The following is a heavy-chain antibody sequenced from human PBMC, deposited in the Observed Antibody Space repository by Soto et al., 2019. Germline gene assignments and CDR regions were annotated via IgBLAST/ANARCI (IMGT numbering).Heavy chain of an antibody. Sequence: PGVTLSVAWSSWGAAISSVSYYWCCVRHAPGKGLEWIGSIYYSGRAYYSPSLKSRVTISVDTSKNQFSLKLSSVTAAETAVYYCARSKSXKTCDSSGYVDYRGQRTLVPVS. J-gene: IGHJ4*02. V-gene: IGHV4-39*01. CDR1: GAAISSVSYY. CDR3: ARSKSXKTCDSSGYVDY. D-gene: IGHD3-22*01. CDR2: IYYSGRA.